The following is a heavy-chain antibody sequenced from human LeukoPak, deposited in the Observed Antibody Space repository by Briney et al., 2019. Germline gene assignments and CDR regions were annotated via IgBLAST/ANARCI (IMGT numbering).Heavy chain of an antibody. CDR3: ARDQYPLGVNDAFDI. J-gene: IGHJ3*02. V-gene: IGHV4-4*07. CDR2: IYTSGST. D-gene: IGHD2-2*01. CDR1: GGSIGTYY. Sequence: PSETLSLTCTVSGGSIGTYYWSWIRQPAGKGLELIGRIYTSGSTNYNPSFKSRVTMSVDTSKNQFSLKLNSMIAADTAVYYCARDQYPLGVNDAFDIWGQGTMVTVSS.